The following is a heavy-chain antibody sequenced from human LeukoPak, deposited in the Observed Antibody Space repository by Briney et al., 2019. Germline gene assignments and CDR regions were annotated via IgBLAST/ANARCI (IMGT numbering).Heavy chain of an antibody. CDR2: IGFRGDT. J-gene: IGHJ4*02. Sequence: SGGSVRLSCAASGFTFIDYDMHWVRQVIGKGLEWVSTIGFRGDTHYSGSVKGRFTISRENAESSLYLQMNSLRAEDTAVYYCAKRKLVLYYFDYWGQGTLVTVSS. CDR3: AKRKLVLYYFDY. CDR1: GFTFIDYD. D-gene: IGHD4/OR15-4a*01. V-gene: IGHV3-13*01.